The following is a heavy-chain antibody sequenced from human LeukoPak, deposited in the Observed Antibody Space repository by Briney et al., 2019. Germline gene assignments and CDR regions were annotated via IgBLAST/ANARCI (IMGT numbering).Heavy chain of an antibody. J-gene: IGHJ6*03. CDR3: AGGSYSYYYYMDV. CDR2: IYHSGST. D-gene: IGHD1-26*01. CDR1: GGSISSSNW. Sequence: PSETLSLTCAVSGGSISSSNWWSWVRQPPGKGLEWIGEIYHSGSTNYNPSLKSRVTISVDKSKNQFSLKLSSVTAADTAVYYCAGGSYSYYYYMDVWGKGTTVTVSS. V-gene: IGHV4-4*02.